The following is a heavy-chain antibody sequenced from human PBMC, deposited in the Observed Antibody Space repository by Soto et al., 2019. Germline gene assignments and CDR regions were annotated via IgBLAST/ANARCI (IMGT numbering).Heavy chain of an antibody. Sequence: GESLTISCAASGVTFCSCEMNWVRQAPGKGLDWVSYISSSGRPLYYADSAKGRFNISXXXXKXXXSXQXXXERDEEAAVCYCATGYWGREKCPDTHLGQGTRETGSS. V-gene: IGHV3-48*03. CDR2: ISSSGRPL. J-gene: IGHJ4*02. D-gene: IGHD2-21*01. CDR1: GVTFCSCE. CDR3: ATGYWGREKCPDTH.